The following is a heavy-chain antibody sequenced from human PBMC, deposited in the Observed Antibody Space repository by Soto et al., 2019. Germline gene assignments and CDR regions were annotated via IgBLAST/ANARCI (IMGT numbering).Heavy chain of an antibody. Sequence: ASVKVSCKASGYTFTSYGISWVRQAPGQGLEWMGWISAYNGNTNYAQKLQGRVTRTTDTSTSTAYMELRSLRYDDTAVYYCARVGWRNWNSNCLFDYWGQGTLVTVSS. J-gene: IGHJ4*02. CDR1: GYTFTSYG. CDR2: ISAYNGNT. CDR3: ARVGWRNWNSNCLFDY. V-gene: IGHV1-18*01. D-gene: IGHD1-7*01.